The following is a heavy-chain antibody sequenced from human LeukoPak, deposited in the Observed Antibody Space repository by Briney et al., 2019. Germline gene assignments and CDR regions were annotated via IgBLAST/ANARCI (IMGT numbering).Heavy chain of an antibody. V-gene: IGHV4-34*01. Sequence: PSETLSLTCAVYGGSFSGYYWSWIRQPPGKGLEWIGEINHSGSTNYNPSLKSRVTISVDTSKNQFSLKLSSVTAADTAVYYCARVGYYGSGVGYWGQGTLVTVSS. CDR1: GGSFSGYY. J-gene: IGHJ4*02. CDR3: ARVGYYGSGVGY. CDR2: INHSGST. D-gene: IGHD3-10*01.